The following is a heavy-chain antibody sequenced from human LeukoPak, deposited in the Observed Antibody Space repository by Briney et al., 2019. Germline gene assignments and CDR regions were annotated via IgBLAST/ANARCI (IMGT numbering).Heavy chain of an antibody. CDR3: ARDLLRGMATIKTTYYYYYYMDV. CDR1: GYTFTSYY. J-gene: IGHJ6*03. V-gene: IGHV1-46*01. Sequence: ASVKVSCKASGYTFTSYYMHWVRQAPGQGLEWMGTINPSGGSTSYAQKFQGRVTMTRDMSTSTVYMELSSLRSEDTAVYYCARDLLRGMATIKTTYYYYYYMDVWGKGTTVTVSS. D-gene: IGHD5-24*01. CDR2: INPSGGST.